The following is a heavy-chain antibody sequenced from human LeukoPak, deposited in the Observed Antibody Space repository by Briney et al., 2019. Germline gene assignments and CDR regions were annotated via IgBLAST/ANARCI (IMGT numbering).Heavy chain of an antibody. CDR1: GFAFSSYA. J-gene: IGHJ4*02. CDR2: ILTSGAT. Sequence: GGSLRLSCAASGFAFSSYAMSWVRQAPGKGLEWVSTILTSGATYYADSVEGRFTISRDNSKNTLYLQMNGLRVEETAIYFCAKDWHDYWGLGTLVTVSS. V-gene: IGHV3-23*01. CDR3: AKDWHDY.